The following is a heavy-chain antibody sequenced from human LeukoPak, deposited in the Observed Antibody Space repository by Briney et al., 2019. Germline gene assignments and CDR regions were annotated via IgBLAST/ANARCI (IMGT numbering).Heavy chain of an antibody. Sequence: GGSLRLSCAASGFTFSSYAMHWVRQAPGKGLEYVSAISSNGGSTYYANSVKGRFTISRDNSKNTLYLQMNSLRAEDTAVYYCAKEDSSGYYYPRDFDYWGQGTLVTVSS. CDR2: ISSNGGST. J-gene: IGHJ4*02. CDR3: AKEDSSGYYYPRDFDY. CDR1: GFTFSSYA. V-gene: IGHV3-64*01. D-gene: IGHD3-22*01.